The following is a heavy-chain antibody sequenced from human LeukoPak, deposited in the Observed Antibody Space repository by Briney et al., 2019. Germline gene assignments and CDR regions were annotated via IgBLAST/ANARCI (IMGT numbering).Heavy chain of an antibody. V-gene: IGHV4-59*01. Sequence: ASETLSLTCIVSGGSISGYYWNWVRQPPGKGLEWIGYIYYGGSTNYNPSLKSRVTISLDTSTNQFSLKLSSVTAADTALYFCVGGAGWLPDYWGQGTLVTVSA. D-gene: IGHD6-19*01. CDR1: GGSISGYY. J-gene: IGHJ4*02. CDR3: VGGAGWLPDY. CDR2: IYYGGST.